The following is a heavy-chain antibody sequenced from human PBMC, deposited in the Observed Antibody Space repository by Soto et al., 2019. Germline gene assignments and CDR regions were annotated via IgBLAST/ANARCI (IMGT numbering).Heavy chain of an antibody. J-gene: IGHJ4*02. CDR2: INGRGNYI. CDR1: GFTFSTYT. D-gene: IGHD1-1*01. V-gene: IGHV3-21*01. Sequence: EVQVVESGGDLVKPGGSLRLSCASSGFTFSTYTMNWVRQAPGKGLEWVSSINGRGNYIYYAESVKGRFTISRDNAKNSLYLKRDRRRAEDPALSYCGGEDGKGEPNPPLDSGARGALVPFPS. CDR3: GGEDGKGEPNPPLDS.